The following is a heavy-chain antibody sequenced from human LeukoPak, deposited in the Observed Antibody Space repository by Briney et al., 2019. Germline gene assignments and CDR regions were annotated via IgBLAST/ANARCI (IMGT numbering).Heavy chain of an antibody. CDR3: AREGSGTYYFDF. CDR2: IYSGGSS. V-gene: IGHV3-53*01. Sequence: GGSLRLSCAASGFTINNNYMSWVSQAPGRGLEWVSVIYSGGSSYYADSVRGRFTISRDNSKNMLYLQMNSLRAEDTAVYYCAREGSGTYYFDFWGQGTLVTVSS. J-gene: IGHJ4*02. D-gene: IGHD1-26*01. CDR1: GFTINNNY.